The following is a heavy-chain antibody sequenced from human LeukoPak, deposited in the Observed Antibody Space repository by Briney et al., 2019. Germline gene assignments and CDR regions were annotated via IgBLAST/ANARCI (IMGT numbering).Heavy chain of an antibody. CDR1: GFTFSSYA. D-gene: IGHD1-26*01. J-gene: IGHJ4*02. Sequence: GGSLRLSCAASGFTFSSYAMSWVRQAPGKGLEWVSAISGGGGSTYYADSVKGRFTISRDNSKNTLYLQMNSLRAEDTAVYYCAKALYSGSYYDGRPFDYWGQGTLVTVSS. CDR2: ISGGGGST. V-gene: IGHV3-23*01. CDR3: AKALYSGSYYDGRPFDY.